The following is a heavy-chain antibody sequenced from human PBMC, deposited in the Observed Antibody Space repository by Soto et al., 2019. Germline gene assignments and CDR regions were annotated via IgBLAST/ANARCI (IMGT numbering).Heavy chain of an antibody. J-gene: IGHJ4*02. CDR2: ISGSGGST. D-gene: IGHD2-2*01. Sequence: GGSLRLSCAASGFTFSSYAMSWVRQAPGKGLEWVSGISGSGGSTYYADSVKGRFTISRDNSKNTLYLQMNSLRAEDTAVYYCAKRSWGYCSSTSCSIDYWGQGTLVT. CDR3: AKRSWGYCSSTSCSIDY. CDR1: GFTFSSYA. V-gene: IGHV3-23*01.